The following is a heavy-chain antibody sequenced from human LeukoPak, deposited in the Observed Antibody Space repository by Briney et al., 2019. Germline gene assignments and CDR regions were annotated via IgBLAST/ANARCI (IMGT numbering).Heavy chain of an antibody. J-gene: IGHJ6*03. CDR1: GGSISSGDYY. V-gene: IGHV4-30-4*08. CDR3: AREDCSSTSCHGFMDV. Sequence: SETLSLTCTVSGGSISSGDYYWSWIRQPPGKGLEWIGYIYYSGSTYYNPSLKSRVTISVDTSKNQFSLKLSSVTAADTAVYYCAREDCSSTSCHGFMDVWGKGTTVPVSS. D-gene: IGHD2-2*01. CDR2: IYYSGST.